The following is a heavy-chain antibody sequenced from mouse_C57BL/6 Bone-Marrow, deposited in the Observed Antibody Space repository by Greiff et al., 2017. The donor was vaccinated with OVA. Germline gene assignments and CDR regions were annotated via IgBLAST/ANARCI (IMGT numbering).Heavy chain of an antibody. V-gene: IGHV5-2*01. CDR3: ARLDGYYGRAMDY. D-gene: IGHD2-3*01. CDR2: INSDGGST. Sequence: DVQLQESGGGLVQPGESLKLSCESNEYEFPSHDMSWVRKTPEKRLELVAAINSDGGSTYYPDTMERRFIISRDNTKKTLYLQMSSLRSEDTALYYCARLDGYYGRAMDYWGQGTSVTVSS. J-gene: IGHJ4*01. CDR1: EYEFPSHD.